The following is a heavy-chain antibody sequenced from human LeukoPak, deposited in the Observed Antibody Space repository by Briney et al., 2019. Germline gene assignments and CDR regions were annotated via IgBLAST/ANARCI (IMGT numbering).Heavy chain of an antibody. CDR1: GYTFTSYG. D-gene: IGHD3-3*01. J-gene: IGHJ4*02. V-gene: IGHV1-18*01. CDR2: ISAYNGNT. Sequence: ASVNVSCKASGYTFTSYGISWVRQAPGQGLEWMGWISAYNGNTNYAQKLQGRVTMTTDTSTSTAYMELRSLRSDDTAVYYCARMEWGLYYFDYWGQGTLVTVSS. CDR3: ARMEWGLYYFDY.